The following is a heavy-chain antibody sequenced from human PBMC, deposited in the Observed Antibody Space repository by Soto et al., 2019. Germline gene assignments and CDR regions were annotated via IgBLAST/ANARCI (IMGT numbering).Heavy chain of an antibody. CDR3: ASARGGYCTPTSRLEVDY. CDR1: GFTFSSYG. J-gene: IGHJ4*02. V-gene: IGHV3-30*03. Sequence: GGSLRLSGAASGFTFSSYGMHWGGRAPGKGREGVAVTSYDGGNKYYADSLKARFTVSRDNSKNTLYLHMNRLRGEDTAVYSCASARGGYCTPTSRLEVDYGGQGNLVTVSS. CDR2: TSYDGGNK. D-gene: IGHD2-2*03.